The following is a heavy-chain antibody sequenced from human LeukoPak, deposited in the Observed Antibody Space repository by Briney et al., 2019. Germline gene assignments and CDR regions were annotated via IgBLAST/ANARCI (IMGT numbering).Heavy chain of an antibody. V-gene: IGHV4-34*01. J-gene: IGHJ4*02. CDR3: ARGRGWCTPNLS. Sequence: PSETLSLTCAVYGGSFSGYYWRWIRQPPGKGLEWIGEINYCGSNHYNPSLKSRVTISVDTSKNQFSLKLSSVTAADTAVYYCARGRGWCTPNLSWGQGTLVTVSS. D-gene: IGHD2-8*02. CDR2: INYCGSN. CDR1: GGSFSGYY.